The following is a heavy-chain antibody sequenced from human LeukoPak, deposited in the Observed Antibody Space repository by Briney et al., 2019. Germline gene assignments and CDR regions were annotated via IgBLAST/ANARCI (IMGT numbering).Heavy chain of an antibody. CDR1: GFTFNTYW. Sequence: GGSLRLSCAVSGFTFNTYWMTWLRQDPGKGLEWVASINQGGNEKYYVDSVKGRFTISRDNSKNTLYLQMNSLRAEDTAVYYCAKDGFFSTYYFDYWGQGTLVTVSS. D-gene: IGHD3-3*01. CDR2: INQGGNEK. V-gene: IGHV3-7*01. CDR3: AKDGFFSTYYFDY. J-gene: IGHJ4*02.